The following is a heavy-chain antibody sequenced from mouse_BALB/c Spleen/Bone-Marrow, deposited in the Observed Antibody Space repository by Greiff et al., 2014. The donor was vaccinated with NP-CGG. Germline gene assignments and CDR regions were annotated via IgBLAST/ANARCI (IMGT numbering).Heavy chain of an antibody. CDR1: GYTFTEYT. V-gene: IGHV1-18*01. Sequence: VQLKESGPELVKPGASVKISCKTSGYTFTEYTMHWVKQSLGKSLEWIGAINPNNGGSTYNQKFKGKATLTVDKSSSTAYMELRSPTSEDSAVYYCVRGFYFGNYVFAYWGQGTLVTVSA. CDR2: INPNNGGS. D-gene: IGHD2-1*01. CDR3: VRGFYFGNYVFAY. J-gene: IGHJ3*01.